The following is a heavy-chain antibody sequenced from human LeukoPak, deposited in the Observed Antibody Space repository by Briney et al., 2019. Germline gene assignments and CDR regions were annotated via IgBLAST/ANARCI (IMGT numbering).Heavy chain of an antibody. Sequence: GGSLRLSCAASGFTFSSYEMNWVRQAPGKGLEWVSYISSSGSTIYYADPVKGRFTISRDNAKNSLYLQMNSLRAEDTAVYYCARSSHYDILTGYPYYFDYWGQGTLVTVSS. CDR2: ISSSGSTI. CDR3: ARSSHYDILTGYPYYFDY. J-gene: IGHJ4*02. CDR1: GFTFSSYE. V-gene: IGHV3-48*03. D-gene: IGHD3-9*01.